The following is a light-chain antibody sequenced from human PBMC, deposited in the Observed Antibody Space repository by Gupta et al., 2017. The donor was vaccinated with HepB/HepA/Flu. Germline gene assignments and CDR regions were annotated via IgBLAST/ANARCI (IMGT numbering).Light chain of an antibody. CDR1: SSSFGSKY. CDR3: AAWDDSLSAVV. J-gene: IGLJ2*01. CDR2: RNN. Sequence: SVLTQPPSASGTPGQRVTFSCSGSSSSFGSKYLYWYQQLPGTAPKLLIYRNNQRPSGVPDRFSGSKSGTSASLAISGLRSEDEADYYCAAWDDSLSAVVFGGGTKLTV. V-gene: IGLV1-47*01.